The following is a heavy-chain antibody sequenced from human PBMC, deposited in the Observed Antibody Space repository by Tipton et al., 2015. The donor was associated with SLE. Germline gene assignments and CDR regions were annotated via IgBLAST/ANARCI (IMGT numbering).Heavy chain of an antibody. J-gene: IGHJ5*01. CDR2: IHHSGIT. Sequence: TLSLTCNVSGYSIRDGYYWGWIRQAPGKGLEWIGTIHHSGITYYNPSLKSRVTISVDTSKNQFSLKVSSVTAADTAVYFCARARNYFGSGLNWFDSWGQGTLVTVSS. CDR3: ARARNYFGSGLNWFDS. V-gene: IGHV4-38-2*02. D-gene: IGHD3-10*01. CDR1: GYSIRDGYY.